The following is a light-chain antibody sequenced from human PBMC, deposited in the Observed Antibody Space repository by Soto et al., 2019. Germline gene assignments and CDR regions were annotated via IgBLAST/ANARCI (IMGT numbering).Light chain of an antibody. CDR2: DAS. V-gene: IGKV1-33*01. J-gene: IGKJ4*01. Sequence: DIQMTQSPSSLSASVGDRVTITCQASQDISNYLNWYQQKPGKAPKLLIYDASNLETGVPSRFSGSGSGTDFTFNISSLQLEDIATYYCQQYDNLHLTFGGGTKVEIK. CDR3: QQYDNLHLT. CDR1: QDISNY.